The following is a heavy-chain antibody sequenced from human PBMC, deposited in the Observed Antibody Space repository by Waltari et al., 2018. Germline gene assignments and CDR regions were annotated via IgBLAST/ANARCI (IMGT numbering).Heavy chain of an antibody. CDR1: GGSFSGYY. CDR3: ARGRDSSSCCNWFDP. Sequence: QVQLQQWGAGLLQPSETLSLTCAVYGGSFSGYYWSWLRQPPGKGLEWIGEINHSGSTNYNPSLKSRVTISVDTSKNQFSLKLSSVTAADTAVYYCARGRDSSSCCNWFDPWGQGTLVTVSS. CDR2: INHSGST. J-gene: IGHJ5*02. D-gene: IGHD6-13*01. V-gene: IGHV4-34*01.